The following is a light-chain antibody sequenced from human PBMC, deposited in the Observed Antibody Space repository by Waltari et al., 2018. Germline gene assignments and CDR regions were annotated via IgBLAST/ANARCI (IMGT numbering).Light chain of an antibody. CDR3: AAWDDSLNGLVLTGLVV. Sequence: QSVLTQPPSASGTAGQRVTISCSGSTSNIGSNTVNWYQQLPGTAPKLLIYSNSQRPSGVPDRFSGSKSGTSASLAISGLQSEDEGNYYCAAWDDSLNGLVLTGLVVFGGGTKLTVL. CDR2: SNS. CDR1: TSNIGSNT. V-gene: IGLV1-44*01. J-gene: IGLJ2*01.